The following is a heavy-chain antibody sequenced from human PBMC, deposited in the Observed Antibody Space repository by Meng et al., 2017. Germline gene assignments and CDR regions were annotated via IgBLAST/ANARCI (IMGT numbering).Heavy chain of an antibody. CDR1: GGTFSSYA. CDR3: AKEVDNGFDP. V-gene: IGHV1-69*01. CDR2: IIPIFATA. D-gene: IGHD2-15*01. Sequence: QVQLVQSGAGVKKPGSSVKGACKASGGTFSSYAISWVRQAPGQGLEWMGGIIPIFATANYAQKFQGRVTITADESTSTAYMELSSLRSEDTAVYYCAKEVDNGFDPWGQGTLVTVSS. J-gene: IGHJ5*02.